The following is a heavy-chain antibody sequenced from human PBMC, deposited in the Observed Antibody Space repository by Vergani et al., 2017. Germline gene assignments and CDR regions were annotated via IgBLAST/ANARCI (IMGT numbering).Heavy chain of an antibody. D-gene: IGHD6-13*01. J-gene: IGHJ6*03. CDR1: GGSISSYY. CDR3: ASASTGYSSSWYYYYYYMDV. V-gene: IGHV4-59*01. Sequence: QVQLQESGPGLVKPSETLSLTCTVSGGSISSYYWSWIRQPPGKGLEWIGYIYYSGSTNYNPSLKSRVTISVDKSKNQFSRKLSSVTAADTAVYYCASASTGYSSSWYYYYYYMDVWGKGTTVTVSS. CDR2: IYYSGST.